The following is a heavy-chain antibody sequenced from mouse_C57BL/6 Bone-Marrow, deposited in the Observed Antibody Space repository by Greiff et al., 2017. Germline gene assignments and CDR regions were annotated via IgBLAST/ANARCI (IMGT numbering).Heavy chain of an antibody. Sequence: EVQLQQSGAELVRPGASVKLSCTASGFNIKDDYMHWVKQRPEQGLEWIGWIDPENGDTEYASKFQGKATITADTSSNTAYLQLSSLTSEDTAVYYCTLITTVVYYYAMDDGGQGTSVTVSS. CDR3: TLITTVVYYYAMDD. V-gene: IGHV14-4*01. J-gene: IGHJ4*01. CDR1: GFNIKDDY. CDR2: IDPENGDT. D-gene: IGHD1-1*01.